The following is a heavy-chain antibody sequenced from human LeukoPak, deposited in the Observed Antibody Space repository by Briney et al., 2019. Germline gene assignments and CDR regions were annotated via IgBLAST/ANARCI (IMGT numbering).Heavy chain of an antibody. Sequence: GASVKVSCKASGYTFTGYYMHWVRQAPGQGLEWMGWINPNSGGTNYAQKFQGRVTMTRDTSISTASMELSSLKPDDTAVYYCARGGPPFSFDYWGQGTLVTVSS. CDR1: GYTFTGYY. D-gene: IGHD3-16*01. V-gene: IGHV1-2*02. CDR3: ARGGPPFSFDY. CDR2: INPNSGGT. J-gene: IGHJ4*02.